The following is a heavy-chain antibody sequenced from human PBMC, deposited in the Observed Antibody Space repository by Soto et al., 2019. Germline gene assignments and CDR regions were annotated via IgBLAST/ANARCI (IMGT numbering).Heavy chain of an antibody. Sequence: GGSLRLSCAASGFTFSDNYMSWIRQAPGKGLEWVSYISDSGSIIYYADSVKGRFTISMDNAKKSLYLQLNSLRAEDTAVYFCARDLGYYDSSGYFDHWGQGTLVTVSS. CDR3: ARDLGYYDSSGYFDH. V-gene: IGHV3-11*01. D-gene: IGHD3-22*01. J-gene: IGHJ4*02. CDR2: ISDSGSII. CDR1: GFTFSDNY.